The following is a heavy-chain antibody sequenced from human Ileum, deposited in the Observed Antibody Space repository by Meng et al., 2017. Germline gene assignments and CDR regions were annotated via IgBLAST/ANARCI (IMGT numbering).Heavy chain of an antibody. Sequence: VELQDPGPVLVVPPGTLSLTCAAPGRSISSSDWWRSVRQPPGKGLEWIAEMNLGGSPNYNPSLKSLVTMSVDKSNDHLSLQLTSVTAADTAVYYCAHIFDSWGQGTLVTVSS. V-gene: IGHV4-4*03. J-gene: IGHJ4*02. CDR3: AHIFDS. CDR2: MNLGGSP. CDR1: GRSISSSDW.